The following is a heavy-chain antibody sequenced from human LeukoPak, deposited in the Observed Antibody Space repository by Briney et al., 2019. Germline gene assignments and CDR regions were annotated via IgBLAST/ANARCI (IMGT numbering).Heavy chain of an antibody. Sequence: ASVKVFCKASGYTFTGYYMHWVRQAPGQGLEWMGWINPNSGGTNYAQKFQGRVTMTRDTSISTAYMELSRLRSDDTAVYYCARVAFSTIRVFGYWGQGTLVTVSS. J-gene: IGHJ4*02. CDR2: INPNSGGT. CDR3: ARVAFSTIRVFGY. V-gene: IGHV1-2*02. CDR1: GYTFTGYY. D-gene: IGHD3-3*02.